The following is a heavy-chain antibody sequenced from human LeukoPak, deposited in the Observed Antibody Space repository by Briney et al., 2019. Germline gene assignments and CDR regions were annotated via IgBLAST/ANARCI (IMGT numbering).Heavy chain of an antibody. J-gene: IGHJ4*02. CDR2: ISGSGGST. Sequence: GGSLRLSCAASGFTVSSNYMSWVRQAPGKGLEWVSAISGSGGSTYYADSVKGRFTISRDNSKNTLYLQMNSLRAEDTAVYYCARGWGSFDNWGQGTLVAVSS. CDR3: ARGWGSFDN. V-gene: IGHV3-23*01. D-gene: IGHD7-27*01. CDR1: GFTVSSNY.